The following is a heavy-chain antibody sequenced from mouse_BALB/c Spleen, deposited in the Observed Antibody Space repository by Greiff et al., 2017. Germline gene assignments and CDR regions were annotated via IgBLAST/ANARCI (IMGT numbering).Heavy chain of an antibody. V-gene: IGHV2-9*02. CDR3: AREKYDYDGVDYFDY. CDR2: IWAGGST. D-gene: IGHD2-4*01. Sequence: VQLQESGPGLVAPSQSLSITCTVSGFSLTSYGVHWVRQPPGKGLEWLGVIWAGGSTNYNSALMSRLSISKDNSKSQVFLKMNSLQTDDTAMYYCAREKYDYDGVDYFDYWGQGTTLTVSS. CDR1: GFSLTSYG. J-gene: IGHJ2*01.